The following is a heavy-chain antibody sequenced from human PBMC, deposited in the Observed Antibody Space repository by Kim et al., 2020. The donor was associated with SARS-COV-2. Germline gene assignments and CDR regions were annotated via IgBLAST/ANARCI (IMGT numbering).Heavy chain of an antibody. V-gene: IGHV4-34*01. D-gene: IGHD3-10*01. J-gene: IGHJ6*02. Sequence: SETLSLTCAVFGGSFSGYHWTWIRQSPGKGLEWIGEINHSGSTNCNPSLKSRVTTSFDTSNNQFSLKLGSVSAADTAVYYWARGRAGVFPSPILGLGPYYDYCAMDDWGQGTTVTVSS. CDR3: ARGRAGVFPSPILGLGPYYDYCAMDD. CDR1: GGSFSGYH. CDR2: INHSGST.